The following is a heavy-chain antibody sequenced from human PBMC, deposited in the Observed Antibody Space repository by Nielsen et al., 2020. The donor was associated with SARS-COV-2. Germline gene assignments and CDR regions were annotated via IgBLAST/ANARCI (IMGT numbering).Heavy chain of an antibody. V-gene: IGHV3-9*01. J-gene: IGHJ4*02. CDR1: GFTFDDYA. Sequence: SLKISCAASGFTFDDYAMHWVRQAPGKGLEWVSGISWNSGSIGYADSVKGRFTISRDNAKNSLYLQMNSLRAEDTAVYYCARDEGVVVPAAIRDWGQGTLVTVSS. D-gene: IGHD2-2*02. CDR3: ARDEGVVVPAAIRD. CDR2: ISWNSGSI.